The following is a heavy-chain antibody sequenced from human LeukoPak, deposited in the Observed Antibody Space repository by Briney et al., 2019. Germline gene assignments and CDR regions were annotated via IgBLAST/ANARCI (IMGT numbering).Heavy chain of an antibody. V-gene: IGHV4-34*01. CDR3: ARGAHSSGWYGDWFDP. CDR1: GGSFSGYY. CDR2: INHSGST. J-gene: IGHJ5*02. D-gene: IGHD6-19*01. Sequence: SETLSLTCAVYGGSFSGYYWSWIRQPPGKGLEWIGEINHSGSTNYNASLKSRVTISVDTSKNQFSLKLSSVTAADTAVYYCARGAHSSGWYGDWFDPWGQGTLVTVSS.